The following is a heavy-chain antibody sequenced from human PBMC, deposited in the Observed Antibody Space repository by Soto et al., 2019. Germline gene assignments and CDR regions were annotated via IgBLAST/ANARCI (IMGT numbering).Heavy chain of an antibody. D-gene: IGHD5-12*01. CDR2: MFTDVSTT. Sequence: GGSLRLSCAASGFSFSGFWMHWVRQAPGKGLVWVSRMFTDVSTTYYADSVKGRFTISRDNAKSTLYLQMNSLRDEDTAVYYCVRGKNGYGNFDSWGQGTLVTVSS. CDR1: GFSFSGFW. V-gene: IGHV3-74*01. CDR3: VRGKNGYGNFDS. J-gene: IGHJ4*02.